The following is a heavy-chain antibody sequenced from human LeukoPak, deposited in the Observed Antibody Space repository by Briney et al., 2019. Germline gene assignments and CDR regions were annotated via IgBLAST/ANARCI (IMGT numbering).Heavy chain of an antibody. CDR1: GGSFNGYY. CDR2: INHSGST. V-gene: IGHV4-34*01. D-gene: IGHD6-13*01. Sequence: PSETLSLTCAVYGGSFNGYYWSWMRQPPGKGLEWNGEINHSGSTNYNPSLKSRVTISVDTSKNQFSLKLSSVTAADTAVYYCARGLGYSSFDWFDPWGQGTLATVSS. CDR3: ARGLGYSSFDWFDP. J-gene: IGHJ5*02.